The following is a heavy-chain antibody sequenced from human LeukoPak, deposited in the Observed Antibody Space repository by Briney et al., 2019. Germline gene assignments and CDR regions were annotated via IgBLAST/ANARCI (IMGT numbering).Heavy chain of an antibody. CDR2: INWNGGST. D-gene: IGHD3-22*01. CDR3: ARDYLGDSKAFDI. Sequence: GGSLRLSCAVSGFTLSSYAMNWVRQAPGKGLEWVSGINWNGGSTGYADSVKGRFTISRDNAKNSLYLQMNSLRAEDTALYYCARDYLGDSKAFDIWGQGTMVTVSS. J-gene: IGHJ3*02. CDR1: GFTLSSYA. V-gene: IGHV3-20*04.